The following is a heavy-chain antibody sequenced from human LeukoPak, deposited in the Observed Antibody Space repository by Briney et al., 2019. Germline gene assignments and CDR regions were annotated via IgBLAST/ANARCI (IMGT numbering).Heavy chain of an antibody. CDR3: AREGYCSGDSCSYYYYGMDV. V-gene: IGHV3-74*01. D-gene: IGHD2-15*01. Sequence: GGSLRLSCAASGFTFSSYWMHWVRQAPGKGLVWVSRINSDGSSTSYADSVKGRFTISRDNAKNTLYLQMNSLRAEDTAVYYCAREGYCSGDSCSYYYYGMDVWGQGTTVTVSS. CDR2: INSDGSST. J-gene: IGHJ6*02. CDR1: GFTFSSYW.